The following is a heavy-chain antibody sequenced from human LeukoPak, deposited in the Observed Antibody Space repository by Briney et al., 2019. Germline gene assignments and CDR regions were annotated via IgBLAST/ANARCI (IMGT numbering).Heavy chain of an antibody. D-gene: IGHD3-3*01. CDR1: GFTFNSYW. CDR2: IKQDGSEK. J-gene: IGHJ4*02. V-gene: IGHV3-7*01. Sequence: GGSLRLSCAASGFTFNSYWMSWVRQAPGKGLEWVANIKQDGSEKYYVDSVEGRFTISRDNAKNSLFLQMNSLRAEDTAVYYCASDNWYAFWSAPTWAYWGQGTLVTVSS. CDR3: ASDNWYAFWSAPTWAY.